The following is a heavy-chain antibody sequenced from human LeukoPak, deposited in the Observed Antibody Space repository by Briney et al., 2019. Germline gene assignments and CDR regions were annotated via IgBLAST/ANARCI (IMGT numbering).Heavy chain of an antibody. CDR2: IYYSGST. D-gene: IGHD3-10*01. CDR1: GGSISSGDYY. V-gene: IGHV4-30-4*01. CDR3: ARRIWFGFDP. Sequence: SETLSLTCTVSGGSISSGDYYWSWIRQPPGMGLEWIGYIYYSGSTYYNPSLKSRVTISVDTSKNQFSLKLSSVTAADTAVYYCARRIWFGFDPWGQGTLVTVSS. J-gene: IGHJ5*02.